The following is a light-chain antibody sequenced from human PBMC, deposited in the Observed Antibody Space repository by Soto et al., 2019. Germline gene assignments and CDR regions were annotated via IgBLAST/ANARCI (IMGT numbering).Light chain of an antibody. CDR1: TGHSHYA. CDR2: LNNDGSQ. CDR3: QTWGTGINWV. Sequence: QSVLTQSPSASASLGASVKLTCTLSTGHSHYAVAWHQQQAEKGPRFLMKLNNDGSQYRGDVIPDRSSGTSAGTERYLTISSLQSDDEADYCCQTWGTGINWVFGAGTKLTVL. V-gene: IGLV4-69*01. J-gene: IGLJ3*02.